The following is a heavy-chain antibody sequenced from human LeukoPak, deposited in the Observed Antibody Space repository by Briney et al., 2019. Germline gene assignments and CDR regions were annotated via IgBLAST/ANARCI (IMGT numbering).Heavy chain of an antibody. J-gene: IGHJ4*02. Sequence: SVKVSCKASGGTFSSYAISWVRQAPGQGLEWMGRIIPILGIANYAQKFQGRVTITADKSTSTAYMELSSLRSEDTAVYYCARQYSGYDFFLYFDYWGQGTLVTVSS. CDR2: IIPILGIA. V-gene: IGHV1-69*04. CDR1: GGTFSSYA. CDR3: ARQYSGYDFFLYFDY. D-gene: IGHD5-12*01.